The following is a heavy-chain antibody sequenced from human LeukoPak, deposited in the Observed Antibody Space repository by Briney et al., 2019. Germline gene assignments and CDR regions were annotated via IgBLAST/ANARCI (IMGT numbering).Heavy chain of an antibody. V-gene: IGHV4-59*08. Sequence: PSETLSLTCTVSGGSINSYYWSWIRQPPGKGLEWIGYIYNSGSTNYNPSLKSRVTISADTSKKQFSLKVSSVTAADTAVYFCARRLRIEGATRRGDGFDIWGQGTMVTVSS. CDR3: ARRLRIEGATRRGDGFDI. CDR1: GGSINSYY. D-gene: IGHD1-26*01. J-gene: IGHJ3*02. CDR2: IYNSGST.